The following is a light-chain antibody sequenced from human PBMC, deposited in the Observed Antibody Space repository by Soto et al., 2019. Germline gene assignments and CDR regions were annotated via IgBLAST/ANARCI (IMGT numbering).Light chain of an antibody. Sequence: QAVVTQPPSASGTPGQRVTISCSGSSSNIGSNYVYWYQQLPGTAPKLLIYRNNQRPSGVPDRFSGSKSGTSDSLAISGLRSEDEADYYCAAWDDSLSGWVFGGGTKVTVL. CDR2: RNN. J-gene: IGLJ3*02. CDR1: SSNIGSNY. V-gene: IGLV1-47*01. CDR3: AAWDDSLSGWV.